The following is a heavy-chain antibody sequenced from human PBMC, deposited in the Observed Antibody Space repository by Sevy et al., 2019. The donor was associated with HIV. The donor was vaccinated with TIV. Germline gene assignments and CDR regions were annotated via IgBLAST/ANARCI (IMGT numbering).Heavy chain of an antibody. V-gene: IGHV1-69*13. D-gene: IGHD5-18*01. J-gene: IGHJ6*02. CDR3: ARIAMGHYYYGMDV. Sequence: ASVKVSCKASGGTFSSYAISWVRQAPGQGLEWMGGIIPIFGTANYAQKFQGRVTITADESTSTAYMELSSLRSEDTAVYYCARIAMGHYYYGMDVWGQGTTVTVSS. CDR2: IIPIFGTA. CDR1: GGTFSSYA.